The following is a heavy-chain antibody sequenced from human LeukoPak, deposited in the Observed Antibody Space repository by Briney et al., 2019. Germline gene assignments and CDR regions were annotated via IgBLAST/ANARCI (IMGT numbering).Heavy chain of an antibody. J-gene: IGHJ4*02. Sequence: GASVKVSCKASGYTFTSYGISWVRQAPGQGLEWMGWISAYNGNTNYAQKLRGRVTMTTDTSTSTAYMELRSLRSDDTAVYYCARDWARYYYDSSGCDYWGQGTLVTVSS. CDR2: ISAYNGNT. CDR1: GYTFTSYG. D-gene: IGHD3-22*01. CDR3: ARDWARYYYDSSGCDY. V-gene: IGHV1-18*01.